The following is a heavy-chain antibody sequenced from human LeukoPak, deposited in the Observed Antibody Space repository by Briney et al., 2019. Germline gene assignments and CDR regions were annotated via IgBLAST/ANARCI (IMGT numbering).Heavy chain of an antibody. Sequence: PGGSLRLSCAASGFTFSSYSMNWARQAPGKGLEWVSSISSSSSYIYYADSVEGRFTISRDNAKNSLYLQMNSLRAEDTAVYYCARDPAMIVVGNFDYWGQGTLVTVSS. CDR3: ARDPAMIVVGNFDY. J-gene: IGHJ4*02. V-gene: IGHV3-21*01. CDR1: GFTFSSYS. D-gene: IGHD3-22*01. CDR2: ISSSSSYI.